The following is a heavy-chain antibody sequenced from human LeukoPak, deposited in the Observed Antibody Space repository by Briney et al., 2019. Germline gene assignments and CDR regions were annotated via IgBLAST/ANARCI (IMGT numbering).Heavy chain of an antibody. Sequence: GGSLRLSCTPSGFRFSYYYVNCFRQTPGKGLEWLSYISHSGTTVQYADSVRGRFTVSRDNHKNTLYFQMNSLRVEDTALYYCARDGADDDASGYRTDFWGQGTLVTVSS. CDR2: ISHSGTTV. V-gene: IGHV3-11*01. CDR1: GFRFSYYY. J-gene: IGHJ4*02. D-gene: IGHD3-22*01. CDR3: ARDGADDDASGYRTDF.